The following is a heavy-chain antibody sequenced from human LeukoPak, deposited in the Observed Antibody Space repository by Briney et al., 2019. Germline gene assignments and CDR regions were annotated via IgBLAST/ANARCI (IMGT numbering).Heavy chain of an antibody. CDR3: ARRSITIFGVVTQFDY. CDR1: GGSISSYY. V-gene: IGHV4-4*09. D-gene: IGHD3-3*01. CDR2: IYTSGST. J-gene: IGHJ4*02. Sequence: PSETLSLTCTVSGGSISSYYWSWIRQPPGKGLEWIGYIYTSGSTNHNPSLKSRVTISVDTSKNQFSLKLSSVTAADTAVYYCARRSITIFGVVTQFDYWGQGTLVTVSS.